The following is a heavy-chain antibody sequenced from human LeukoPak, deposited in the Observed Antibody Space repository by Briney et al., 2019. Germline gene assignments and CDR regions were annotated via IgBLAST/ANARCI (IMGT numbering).Heavy chain of an antibody. J-gene: IGHJ6*03. CDR2: INPDGRRT. V-gene: IGHV3-74*01. CDR1: GFTFSNNW. Sequence: GGSLRLSCAASGFTFSNNWMHWVRRAPGKGLVWVSRINPDGRRTDYAGSVKGRFTISRDNAKNTLYLQMNSLRVEDSAVYFCAREVEVVPTTTGVYYYYFMDVWGKGTVVTVSS. CDR3: AREVEVVPTTTGVYYYYFMDV. D-gene: IGHD2-2*01.